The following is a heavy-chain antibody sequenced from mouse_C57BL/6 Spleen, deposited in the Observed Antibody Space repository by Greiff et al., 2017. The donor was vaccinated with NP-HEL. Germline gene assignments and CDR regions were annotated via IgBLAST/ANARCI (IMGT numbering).Heavy chain of an antibody. CDR1: GYTFTDYN. D-gene: IGHD4-1*01. CDR3: ARVNWDRFAY. CDR2: INPNNGGT. V-gene: IGHV1-18*01. Sequence: EVQLQQSGPELAKPGASVKIPCKASGYTFTDYNMDWVKQSHGKSLEWIGDINPNNGGTIYNQKFKGKATLTVDKSSSTAYMELRSLTSEDTAVYYCARVNWDRFAYWGQGTLVTVSA. J-gene: IGHJ3*01.